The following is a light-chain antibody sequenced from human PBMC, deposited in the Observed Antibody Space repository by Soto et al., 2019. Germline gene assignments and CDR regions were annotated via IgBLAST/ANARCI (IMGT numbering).Light chain of an antibody. V-gene: IGKV4-1*01. CDR1: QSVLYRSNTKNY. Sequence: DIVMTQSPDSLAVSLGERATINCKSSQSVLYRSNTKNYLAWYQQKPGQPPNLLIYWASTRESGVPDRFSGSGSGTDLTLTISSLQAEDVAVYYCQQYYSLPPTFGQGTKVEIK. CDR3: QQYYSLPPT. CDR2: WAS. J-gene: IGKJ1*01.